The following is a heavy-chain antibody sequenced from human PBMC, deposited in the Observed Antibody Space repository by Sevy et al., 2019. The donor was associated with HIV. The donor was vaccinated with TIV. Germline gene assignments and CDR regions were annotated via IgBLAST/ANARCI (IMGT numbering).Heavy chain of an antibody. V-gene: IGHV1-46*01. D-gene: IGHD2-15*01. CDR3: ARGSGGRSGWFDP. Sequence: ASVKVSCKASGYTFTSYYMYWVRQAPGQGLEWMGIVNPSGGSTSYAQKFQGRVTMTRDTSTSTVYMELSRLRSEDKAVYYCARGSGGRSGWFDPWGQGTLVTVSS. CDR2: VNPSGGST. J-gene: IGHJ5*02. CDR1: GYTFTSYY.